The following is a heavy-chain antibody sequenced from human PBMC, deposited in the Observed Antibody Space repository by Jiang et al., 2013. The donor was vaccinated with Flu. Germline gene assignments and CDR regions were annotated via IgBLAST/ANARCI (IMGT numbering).Heavy chain of an antibody. V-gene: IGHV4-39*01. CDR2: IYYSGST. CDR3: ARHRVTGGILTGYWDY. D-gene: IGHD3-9*01. J-gene: IGHJ4*02. Sequence: LLKPSETLSLTCTVSGGSISSSSYYWGWIRQPPGKGLEWIGSIYYSGSTYYNPSLKSRVTISVDTSKNQFSLKLSSVTAADTAVYYCARHRVTGGILTGYWDYWGQGTLVTVSS. CDR1: GGSISSSSYY.